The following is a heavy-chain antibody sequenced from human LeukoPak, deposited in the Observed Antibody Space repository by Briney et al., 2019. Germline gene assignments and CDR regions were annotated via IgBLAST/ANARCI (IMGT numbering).Heavy chain of an antibody. CDR2: ITRFTGTT. V-gene: IGHV3-23*01. CDR1: GFTFNNYA. CDR3: ARDTRLMYYFDF. Sequence: PGGSERLSCAASGFTFNNYAMTWVRQAPGRGLEWISTITRFTGTTYYADSVKGRFTISRGDSNNTLYLQMNNLRAGDTAVYYCARDTRLMYYFDFWGQGALSPSPQ. J-gene: IGHJ4*02. D-gene: IGHD2-2*01.